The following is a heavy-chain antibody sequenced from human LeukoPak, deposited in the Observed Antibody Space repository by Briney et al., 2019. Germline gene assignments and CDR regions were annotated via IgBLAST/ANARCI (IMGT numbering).Heavy chain of an antibody. CDR1: GGSISSYY. V-gene: IGHV4-59*01. D-gene: IGHD3-3*01. CDR3: ARSHYDFWSAFDAFDI. Sequence: SETLSLTCTVSGGSISSYYWSWIRQPPGKGLEWIGYIYYSGSTNYNPSLKSRVTISVDTSKNQFSLRLSSVTAADTAVYYCARSHYDFWSAFDAFDIWGQGTMVTVSS. CDR2: IYYSGST. J-gene: IGHJ3*02.